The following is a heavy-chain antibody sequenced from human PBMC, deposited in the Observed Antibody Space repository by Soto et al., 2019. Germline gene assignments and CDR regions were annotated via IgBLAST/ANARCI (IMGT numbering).Heavy chain of an antibody. CDR2: ISNDENKR. V-gene: IGHV3-30-3*01. J-gene: IGHJ5*02. CDR1: GFTFRSYD. Sequence: QVRLVESGGGVVQPGRSLRLSCAASGFTFRSYDMHWVRQPPGKGLEWVAVISNDENKRYYTDSVKGRFTISRDNSKNTLYLQVNSLRAEDTAVYYCARAMDTAMASKDNWFDPWGQGTLVTVSS. D-gene: IGHD5-18*01. CDR3: ARAMDTAMASKDNWFDP.